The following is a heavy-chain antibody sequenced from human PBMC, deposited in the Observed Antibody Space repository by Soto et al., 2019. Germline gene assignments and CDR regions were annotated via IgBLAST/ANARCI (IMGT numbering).Heavy chain of an antibody. Sequence: SETLSLTCTVSGDSVSSVGFHWAWLRRPPGKGLEWIGYIYNGGSTYYRPSLESRMHMSLDATRNQYSLRLTSVTAADTAVYFCARAPVGLDSISYLDYWGQGKLVTVSS. D-gene: IGHD3-3*01. CDR2: IYNGGST. J-gene: IGHJ4*02. CDR1: GDSVSSVGFH. CDR3: ARAPVGLDSISYLDY. V-gene: IGHV4-30-4*01.